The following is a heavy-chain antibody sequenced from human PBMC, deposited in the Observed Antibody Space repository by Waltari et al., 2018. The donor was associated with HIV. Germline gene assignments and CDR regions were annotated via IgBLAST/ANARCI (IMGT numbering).Heavy chain of an antibody. D-gene: IGHD3-22*01. V-gene: IGHV4-39*01. CDR1: AGPLSSSRYY. Sequence: QLQLQESGPGLVKPSETLSLTCTGSAGPLSSSRYYWGLIREHPGTGRDGIGIIYASVSTFYTPSRKSQVTISVDTSKHQFSLKLSSLTAADTAVYYCARHSLTYYYDSSGYSVAFDYWGQGTLVTVSS. CDR3: ARHSLTYYYDSSGYSVAFDY. J-gene: IGHJ4*02. CDR2: IYASVST.